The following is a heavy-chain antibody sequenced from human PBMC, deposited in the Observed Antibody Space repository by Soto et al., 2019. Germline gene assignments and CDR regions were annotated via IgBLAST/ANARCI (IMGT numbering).Heavy chain of an antibody. CDR2: ISGSGGST. J-gene: IGHJ3*02. Sequence: EVQLLESGGGLVQPGGSLRLSCAASGFTFSSYAMSWVRQAPGKGLEWVSAISGSGGSTYYADSVKGRFTISRDNSKNTRYRQRNSRRAEDTAVYYCAKDRIRGGGSCYVDAFDSWGQGTMVTVSS. D-gene: IGHD2-15*01. CDR3: AKDRIRGGGSCYVDAFDS. V-gene: IGHV3-23*01. CDR1: GFTFSSYA.